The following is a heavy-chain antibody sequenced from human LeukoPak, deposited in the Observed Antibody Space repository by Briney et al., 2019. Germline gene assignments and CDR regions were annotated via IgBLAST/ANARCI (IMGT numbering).Heavy chain of an antibody. V-gene: IGHV4-34*01. CDR3: ARVYASGLTMIGHPLLQPSAVGQHYFDY. CDR2: INHSGST. J-gene: IGHJ4*02. Sequence: PSETLSLTCAVYGGSFSGYYWSWIRQPPGKGLEWIGEINHSGSTNYNPSLKSRVTISVDTSKNQFSLKLSSVTATDTAAYYCARVYASGLTMIGHPLLQPSAVGQHYFDYWGQGTLVTVSS. D-gene: IGHD3-22*01. CDR1: GGSFSGYY.